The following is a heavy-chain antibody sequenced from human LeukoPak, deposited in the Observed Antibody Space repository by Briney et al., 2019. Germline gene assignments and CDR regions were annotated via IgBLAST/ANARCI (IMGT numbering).Heavy chain of an antibody. Sequence: GSLRLSCAASGFTFSSYAMSWVRQAPGKGLEWVSAISGSGGSTYYADSVKGRFTISRDNSKNTLYLQMNSLRAEDTAVYYCAKDPTYYYDSSGYSHPNWFDPWGQGTLVTVSS. CDR2: ISGSGGST. CDR3: AKDPTYYYDSSGYSHPNWFDP. D-gene: IGHD3-22*01. J-gene: IGHJ5*02. V-gene: IGHV3-23*01. CDR1: GFTFSSYA.